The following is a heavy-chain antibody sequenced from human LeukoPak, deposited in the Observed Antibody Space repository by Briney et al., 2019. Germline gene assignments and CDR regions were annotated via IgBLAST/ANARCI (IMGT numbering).Heavy chain of an antibody. Sequence: PGGSLRLSCAASGFTFSSYAMSWVRQAPGKGLEWVSAISGSGGSTYYADSVKGRFTISRDNSKNTLYLQVNSLRAEDTAVYYCAKDLRVAVAGFHFDYWGQGTLVTVSS. D-gene: IGHD6-19*01. CDR1: GFTFSSYA. J-gene: IGHJ4*02. V-gene: IGHV3-23*01. CDR3: AKDLRVAVAGFHFDY. CDR2: ISGSGGST.